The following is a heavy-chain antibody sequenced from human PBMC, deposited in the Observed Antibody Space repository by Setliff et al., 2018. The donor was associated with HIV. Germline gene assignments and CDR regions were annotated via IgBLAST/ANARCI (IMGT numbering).Heavy chain of an antibody. Sequence: ASVKVSCKASGYTFTDYYMHWVRQAPGQGLEWMGWINPNSGGTRSAQTFQGRVTMTRDTSINTAYMDLSRLRSDDTAIYYCATDRVLPSAIRGGWLDPWGQGTLVTVS. V-gene: IGHV1-2*02. CDR3: ATDRVLPSAIRGGWLDP. D-gene: IGHD2-2*02. CDR1: GYTFTDYY. CDR2: INPNSGGT. J-gene: IGHJ5*02.